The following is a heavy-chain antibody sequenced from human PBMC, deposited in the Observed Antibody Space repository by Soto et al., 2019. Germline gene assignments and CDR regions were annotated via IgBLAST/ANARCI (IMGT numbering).Heavy chain of an antibody. CDR3: ARDSFNEGWFDP. V-gene: IGHV3-21*01. J-gene: IGHJ5*02. CDR2: ISSSSSYI. CDR1: GFTFSSYS. Sequence: VQLVESGGGLVKPGGSLRLSCAASGFTFSSYSMNWVRQAPGKGLEWVSSISSSSSYIYYADSVKGRFTISRDNAKNSLYLQMNSLRAEDTAVYYCARDSFNEGWFDPWGQGTLVTVSS. D-gene: IGHD1-1*01.